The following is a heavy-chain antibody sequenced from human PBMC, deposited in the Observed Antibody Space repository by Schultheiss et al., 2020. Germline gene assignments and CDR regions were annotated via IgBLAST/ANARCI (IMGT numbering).Heavy chain of an antibody. CDR2: LYGDDNT. V-gene: IGHV3-66*01. CDR1: GLTVSSNY. CDR3: ARDRGATPY. Sequence: GGSLRLSCEVFGLTVSSNYMNWVRQAPGKGLEWVSVLYGDDNTYYADSVKGRFTISRDTSRSTLYLQMDSLRAEDTAVYYCARDRGATPYWGQGTLVTVSS. D-gene: IGHD1-26*01. J-gene: IGHJ4*02.